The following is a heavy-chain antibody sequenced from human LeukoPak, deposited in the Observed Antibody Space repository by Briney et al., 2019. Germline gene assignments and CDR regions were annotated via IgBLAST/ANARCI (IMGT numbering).Heavy chain of an antibody. D-gene: IGHD3-9*01. V-gene: IGHV1-46*01. Sequence: ASVKVSCKASGYTFTSYYMHRVRQAPGQGLEWMGIINPSGGSTSYAQKFQGRVTMTRDTSTSTVYMELSSLRSEDTAVYYCARVGLDWLFDYWGQGTLVTVSS. J-gene: IGHJ4*02. CDR2: INPSGGST. CDR1: GYTFTSYY. CDR3: ARVGLDWLFDY.